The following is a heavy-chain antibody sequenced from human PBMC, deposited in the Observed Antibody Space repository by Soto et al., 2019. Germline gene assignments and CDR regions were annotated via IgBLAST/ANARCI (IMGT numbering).Heavy chain of an antibody. D-gene: IGHD3-10*01. Sequence: SETLSLTCTVSGGSISSYYWSWIRRPPGKGLEWIGYIYNSGSTHSTPSLQSRVTISVDTSKNQFSLKLSSVTAADTGIYYCARAWITMVREVIKYNMDVWGQGTTVTVSS. J-gene: IGHJ6*02. V-gene: IGHV4-59*01. CDR2: IYNSGST. CDR3: ARAWITMVREVIKYNMDV. CDR1: GGSISSYY.